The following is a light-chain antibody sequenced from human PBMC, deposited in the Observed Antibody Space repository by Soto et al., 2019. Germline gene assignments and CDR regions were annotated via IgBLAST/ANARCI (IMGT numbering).Light chain of an antibody. CDR3: GSWDSSLSAYV. Sequence: QSVMSQPPSVSAAQGRRVTISCSGSSSNIGGNSVSWYQQLPGTAPKLLIYDDDQRPSGIPDRFSGSKSGTSATLGITGFQTGDEADYYCGSWDSSLSAYVFGTGTNLTVL. CDR1: SSNIGGNS. CDR2: DDD. V-gene: IGLV1-51*01. J-gene: IGLJ1*01.